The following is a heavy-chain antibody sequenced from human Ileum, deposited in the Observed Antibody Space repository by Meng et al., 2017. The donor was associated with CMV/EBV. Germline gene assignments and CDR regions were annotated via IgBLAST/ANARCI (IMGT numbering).Heavy chain of an antibody. J-gene: IGHJ4*02. CDR3: ATDLNWDNF. V-gene: IGHV3-30*02. D-gene: IGHD1-1*01. CDR1: GFTFSTYG. Sequence: SCAASGFTFSTYGMHWVRQAPGKGLEWVAFIGYDGSNEYYVDSVKGRFTISRDNSKNILYLQMNSLRAEDTAVYYCATDLNWDNFWGQGTLVTVSS. CDR2: IGYDGSNE.